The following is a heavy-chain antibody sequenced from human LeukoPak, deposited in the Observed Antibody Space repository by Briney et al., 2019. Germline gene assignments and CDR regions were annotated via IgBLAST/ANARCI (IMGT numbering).Heavy chain of an antibody. J-gene: IGHJ4*02. D-gene: IGHD3-3*01. CDR1: GFTFSSYW. Sequence: GGSLRLSCAASGFTFSSYWMSWVRQAPGKGLEWVANIKQDGSEKYYVDSVKGRFTISRDNAKNSLYLQMNSLRGEDTAIYYCARVIFGVVIIPYFDSWGQGILVTVSS. CDR2: IKQDGSEK. CDR3: ARVIFGVVIIPYFDS. V-gene: IGHV3-7*01.